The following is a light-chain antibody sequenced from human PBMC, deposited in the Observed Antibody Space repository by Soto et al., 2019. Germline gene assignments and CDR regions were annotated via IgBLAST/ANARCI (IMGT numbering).Light chain of an antibody. CDR2: EVS. J-gene: IGLJ1*01. CDR3: NSYTSKSTGV. CDR1: XXXVGGYNY. Sequence: QSALTQPASVSXSPXXXITISCTXXXXXVGGYNYVSWYQQHPGKAPKLIIYEVSNRPSGVSNRCSGSKSGNTDSLTISGLQAEEEADYYCNSYTSKSTGVFGTGTKLTVL. V-gene: IGLV2-14*01.